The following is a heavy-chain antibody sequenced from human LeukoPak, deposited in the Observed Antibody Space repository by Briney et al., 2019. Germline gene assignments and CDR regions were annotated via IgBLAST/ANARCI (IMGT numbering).Heavy chain of an antibody. V-gene: IGHV3-74*01. D-gene: IGHD6-13*01. CDR1: GFTLNSNW. CDR2: INEDGRGT. Sequence: TGGSLRLSCAVSGFTLNSNWIHWVRQAPGQGLVWVSRINEDGRGTSYADSVKGRFTISKDDAKNTVYLQMNSLRAEDTAVYYCAKDIDNSSRSPQEWGQGTLVTVSS. J-gene: IGHJ4*02. CDR3: AKDIDNSSRSPQE.